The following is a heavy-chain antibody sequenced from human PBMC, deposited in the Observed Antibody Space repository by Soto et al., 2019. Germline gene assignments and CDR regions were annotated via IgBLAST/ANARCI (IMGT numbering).Heavy chain of an antibody. J-gene: IGHJ6*02. D-gene: IGHD6-25*01. V-gene: IGHV3-30*18. CDR3: AKGDSSGYYYYGMDV. CDR1: GFTFSSYG. CDR2: ISYDGSNK. Sequence: SLRLSCAASGFTFSSYGMHWVRQAPGKGLEWVAVISYDGSNKYYADSVKGRFTISRDNSKNTLYLQMNSLRAEDTAVYYCAKGDSSGYYYYGMDVWGQGTTVTVSS.